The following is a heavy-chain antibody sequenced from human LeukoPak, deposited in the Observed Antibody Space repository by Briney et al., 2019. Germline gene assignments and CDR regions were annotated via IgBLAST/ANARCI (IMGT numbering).Heavy chain of an antibody. CDR3: AELGITMIGGV. V-gene: IGHV3-48*03. J-gene: IGHJ6*04. D-gene: IGHD3-10*02. CDR2: ISSSGSTI. CDR1: GFTFSSYE. Sequence: GGSLRLSCAASGFTFSSYEMNWVRQAPGKGLEWVSYISSSGSTIYYTDSVKGRFTISRDSAKNSLYLQMNSLRAEDTAVYYCAELGITMIGGVWGKGTTVTISS.